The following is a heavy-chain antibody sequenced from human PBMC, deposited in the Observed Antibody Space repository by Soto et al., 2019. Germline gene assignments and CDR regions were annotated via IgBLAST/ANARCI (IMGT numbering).Heavy chain of an antibody. J-gene: IGHJ4*02. D-gene: IGHD2-8*01. CDR3: ATDYVEWCFDY. Sequence: EVQLLESGGGLVQPGGSLRLSCAASGFTFSSYSMSWVRQAPGKGLEWVSAISGSGGSTYYAYSVKGRFTISRDNSKNTLYLQMNSLRAEDTAVYYCATDYVEWCFDYWGQGTLVTVSS. CDR1: GFTFSSYS. V-gene: IGHV3-23*01. CDR2: ISGSGGST.